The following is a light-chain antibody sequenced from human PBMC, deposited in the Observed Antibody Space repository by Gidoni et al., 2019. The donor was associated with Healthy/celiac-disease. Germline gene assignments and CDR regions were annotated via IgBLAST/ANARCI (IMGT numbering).Light chain of an antibody. CDR3: SSYTSSSTLVV. CDR2: EVS. CDR1: SIAVVGYNY. V-gene: IGLV2-14*01. J-gene: IGLJ2*01. Sequence: QSALTQPASVSGSPGQSITISCTGTSIAVVGYNYVSLYKQHPGKAPKLMIYEVSKRPSVVSNLFSGSKSGNTASLTISGLQAEDEADYYCSSYTSSSTLVVFGGGTKLTVL.